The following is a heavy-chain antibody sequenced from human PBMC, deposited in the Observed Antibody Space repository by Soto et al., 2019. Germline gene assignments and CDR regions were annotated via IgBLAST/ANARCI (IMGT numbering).Heavy chain of an antibody. D-gene: IGHD3-22*01. CDR3: AREPYYFDSSGYYWRPFDY. Sequence: SETLSLTCAVYGGSFSGYYWSWIRQPPGKGLEWIGEINHSGSTNYNPSLKSRVTISVDTSKNQFSLKLSSVTAADTAVYYCAREPYYFDSSGYYWRPFDYWGQGTLVTVSS. V-gene: IGHV4-34*01. J-gene: IGHJ4*02. CDR1: GGSFSGYY. CDR2: INHSGST.